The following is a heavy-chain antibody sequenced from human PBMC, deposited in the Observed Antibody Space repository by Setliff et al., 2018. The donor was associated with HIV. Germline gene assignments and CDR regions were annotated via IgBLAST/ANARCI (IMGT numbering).Heavy chain of an antibody. J-gene: IGHJ4*02. CDR2: INQDGGQK. V-gene: IGHV3-7*01. CDR3: ARDKRPNLLDY. Sequence: GGSLRLSCVASGITFSSYWMSWVRQAPGKGLEWVASINQDGGQKYYVYFVKGRFTISRDNAKNPLYRQMNSRRAEDTAVYCCARDKRPNLLDYWGQGTLVTVSS. CDR1: GITFSSYW. D-gene: IGHD2-8*01.